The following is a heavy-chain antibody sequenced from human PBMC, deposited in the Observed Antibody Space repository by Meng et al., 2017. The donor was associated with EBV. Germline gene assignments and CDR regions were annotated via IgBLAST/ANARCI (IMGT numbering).Heavy chain of an antibody. J-gene: IGHJ5*02. CDR3: ARPFPSWQSPRLDPFGA. Sequence: QLQLRESGPGQVKPSETLSLTCTAFGDSISSFYYWGWIRQPPGRGLEWIGSVHYTGSPYYSPSLKSRVTVSVDTSKNQFSLRLTSVTAADTAVYYCARPFPSWQSPRLDPFGAWGQGTLVTVS. CDR1: GDSISSFYY. D-gene: IGHD6-19*01. V-gene: IGHV4-39*01. CDR2: VHYTGSP.